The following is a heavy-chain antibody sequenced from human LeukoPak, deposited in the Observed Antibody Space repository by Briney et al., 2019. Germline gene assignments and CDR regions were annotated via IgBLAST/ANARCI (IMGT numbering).Heavy chain of an antibody. V-gene: IGHV3-11*01. CDR1: GFTFSDYH. J-gene: IGHJ4*02. CDR2: ISSCGSTI. CDR3: ARAISYYYGSGSTG. Sequence: GGPLRLSCAASGFTFSDYHMSWIRQATGEGLEWVSYISSCGSTIYYADSVKGRFTISRDNAKNSLYLQMNSLRAEDTAVYYCARAISYYYGSGSTGWGQGTLVTVSS. D-gene: IGHD3-10*01.